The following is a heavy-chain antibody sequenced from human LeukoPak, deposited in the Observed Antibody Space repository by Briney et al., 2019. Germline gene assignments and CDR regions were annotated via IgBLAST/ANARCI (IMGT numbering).Heavy chain of an antibody. J-gene: IGHJ6*03. CDR1: VGSISSSSYY. CDR2: IFYSGST. D-gene: IGHD5-24*01. V-gene: IGHV4-39*07. CDR3: AREAITHYYYYYMDV. Sequence: SETLSLTCTVSVGSISSSSYYWSWIRQPPGKGLEWIGNIFYSGSTYYSPSLKSRVTISVDTSKNQFSLKLSSVTAADTAVYYCAREAITHYYYYYMDVWGKGTTVTVSS.